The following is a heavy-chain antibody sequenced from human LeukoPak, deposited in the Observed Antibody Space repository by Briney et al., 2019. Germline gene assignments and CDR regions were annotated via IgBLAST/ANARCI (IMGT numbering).Heavy chain of an antibody. Sequence: SETLSLACTVSGGSISSYYWSWIRQPAGKGLEWIGRIYTSGSTDYNPSLKSRVTMSVDTSTNQFSLKLSSVTAADTAVYYCARIGSGYDYDYWGQGTLVTVSS. D-gene: IGHD5-12*01. CDR2: IYTSGST. CDR3: ARIGSGYDYDY. J-gene: IGHJ4*02. CDR1: GGSISSYY. V-gene: IGHV4-4*07.